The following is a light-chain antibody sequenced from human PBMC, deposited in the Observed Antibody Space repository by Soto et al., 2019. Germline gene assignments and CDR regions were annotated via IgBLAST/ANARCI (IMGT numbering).Light chain of an antibody. CDR1: QRISSW. CDR2: DAS. CDR3: QQYNSYSWT. J-gene: IGKJ1*01. Sequence: EIQMTQSPSTLSASVGDTFTITCLASQRISSWLAWYQQKPGKAPKLLIYDASSLESGVTSRFSGSGSGTEFTLTISSLQPDDFATYYCQQYNSYSWTFGQGTQVEIK. V-gene: IGKV1-5*01.